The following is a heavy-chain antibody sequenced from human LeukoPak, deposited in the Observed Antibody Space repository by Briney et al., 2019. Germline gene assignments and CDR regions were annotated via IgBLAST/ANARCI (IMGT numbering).Heavy chain of an antibody. J-gene: IGHJ6*02. CDR1: GFTFSTYD. Sequence: GGSLRLSCAASGFTFSTYDIRWVRQAPGKGLEWVSGISGGGDSTDYADSVKGRFTISRDNYKNTLYLQMNSLRAEDTALYYCAKESQPLDYYSHMDVWGQGTTVTVSS. V-gene: IGHV3-23*01. CDR3: AKESQPLDYYSHMDV. CDR2: ISGGGDST. D-gene: IGHD2-2*01.